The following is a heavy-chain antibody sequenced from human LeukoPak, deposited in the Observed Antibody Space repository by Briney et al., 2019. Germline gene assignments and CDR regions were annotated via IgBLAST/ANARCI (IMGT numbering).Heavy chain of an antibody. CDR3: AKAFPGLRVWGSYPDAFDI. CDR2: ISGSGGST. V-gene: IGHV3-23*01. D-gene: IGHD3-16*02. CDR1: GSTFSSYA. J-gene: IGHJ3*02. Sequence: PGGSLRLSCAASGSTFSSYAMSWVRQAPGKGLEWVSAISGSGGSTYYADSVKGRFTISRDNSKNTLYLQMNSLRAEDTAVYYCAKAFPGLRVWGSYPDAFDIWGQGTMVTVSS.